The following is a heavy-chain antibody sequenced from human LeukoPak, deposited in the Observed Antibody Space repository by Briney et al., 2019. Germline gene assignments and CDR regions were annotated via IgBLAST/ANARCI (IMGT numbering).Heavy chain of an antibody. CDR2: IYHSGST. J-gene: IGHJ6*02. V-gene: IGHV4-30-2*01. Sequence: SETLSLTCADSGGSISSGGYSWSWIRQPPGKGLEWIGYIYHSGSTYYNPSLKSRVTISVDRSKNQFSLKLSSVTAADTAVYYCARNRGWYATDVWGQGAAVTVSS. CDR1: GGSISSGGYS. D-gene: IGHD6-19*01. CDR3: ARNRGWYATDV.